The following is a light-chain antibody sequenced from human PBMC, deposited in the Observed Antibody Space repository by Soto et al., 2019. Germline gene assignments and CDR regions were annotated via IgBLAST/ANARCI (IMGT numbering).Light chain of an antibody. V-gene: IGLV1-40*01. CDR2: GNS. CDR1: SSNIGAGYD. CDR3: CSYAGGFYV. J-gene: IGLJ1*01. Sequence: QSVLTQPPSVSGAPGQRVTISCTGSSSNIGAGYDVHWYQQLPGTAPKLLIYGNSNRPSGVPDRFSGSKTGNTASLTISGLQAEDEADYHCCSYAGGFYVFGTGTKVTVL.